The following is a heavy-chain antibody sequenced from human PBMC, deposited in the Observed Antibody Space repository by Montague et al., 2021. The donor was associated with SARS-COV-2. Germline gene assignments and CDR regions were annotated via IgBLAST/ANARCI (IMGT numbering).Heavy chain of an antibody. J-gene: IGHJ6*02. CDR1: GGSFSGYY. CDR2: INHSGST. D-gene: IGHD5-24*01. V-gene: IGHV4-34*01. CDR3: ARRGYSYYYYGIDV. Sequence: SETLSLTCAVYGGSFSGYYWSWIRQPPGKGLKWIGEINHSGSTNYNPSLKSRVTISVDTSKNQFSLKLSSVTAADTAVYYCARRGYSYYYYGIDVWGQGTTVTVSS.